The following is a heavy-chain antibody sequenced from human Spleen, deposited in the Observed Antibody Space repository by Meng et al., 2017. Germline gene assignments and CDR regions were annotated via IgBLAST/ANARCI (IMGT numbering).Heavy chain of an antibody. J-gene: IGHJ5*02. CDR2: INPNSGGT. V-gene: IGHV1-2*06. CDR3: ARDGRVPAAMWWFDP. CDR1: GDTFTGYY. Sequence: QVQRVQSGAEGKKPGASVKVSGKASGDTFTGYYMHWVRQAPGQGLEWMGRINPNSGGTNYAQKFQGRVTMTRDTSISTAYMELSRLRSDDTAVYYCARDGRVPAAMWWFDPWGQGTLVTVSS. D-gene: IGHD2-2*01.